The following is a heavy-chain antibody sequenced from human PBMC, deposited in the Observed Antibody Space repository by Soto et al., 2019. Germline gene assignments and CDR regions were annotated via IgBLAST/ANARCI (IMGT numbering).Heavy chain of an antibody. V-gene: IGHV4-39*01. J-gene: IGHJ4*02. Sequence: PSETLSLTCTASGGSISSSCCYWGWIRQPPGKGLEWIGTIYYRGSTYYTPSLKNRVTISVDTSKNQFSLKLSSATAADSAVFYCARLYGSGTYFVDYWGQGTLVTVSS. CDR3: ARLYGSGTYFVDY. CDR2: IYYRGST. CDR1: GGSISSSCCY. D-gene: IGHD3-10*01.